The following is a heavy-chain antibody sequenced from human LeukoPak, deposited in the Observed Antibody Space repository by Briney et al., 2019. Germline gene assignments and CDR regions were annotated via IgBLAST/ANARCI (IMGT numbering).Heavy chain of an antibody. D-gene: IGHD3-22*01. V-gene: IGHV4-59*01. CDR1: GGSISSYY. CDR3: ARYYYDSSAFYNLDY. CDR2: ISYSGST. Sequence: SETLSLTCTVSGGSISSYYWSWLRQPPGKGLEWIGYISYSGSTNYNPSLKSRVTISLDTSKNQFSLKLSSVTAADTAVYYCARYYYDSSAFYNLDYWGQGTLVTVSS. J-gene: IGHJ4*02.